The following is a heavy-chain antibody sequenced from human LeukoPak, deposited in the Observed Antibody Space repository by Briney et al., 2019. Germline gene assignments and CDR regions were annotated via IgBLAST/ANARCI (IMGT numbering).Heavy chain of an antibody. CDR1: GFTFSSYA. CDR2: ISYDGSNK. D-gene: IGHD1-26*01. J-gene: IGHJ4*02. V-gene: IGHV3-30*04. Sequence: GGSLRLSCAASGFTFSSYAMHWVRQAPGKGLEWVAVISYDGSNKYYADSVKGRLTISRDNSKNTLYLQMNSLRAEDTAVYYCAKGGVVGAFDYWGQGTLVTVSP. CDR3: AKGGVVGAFDY.